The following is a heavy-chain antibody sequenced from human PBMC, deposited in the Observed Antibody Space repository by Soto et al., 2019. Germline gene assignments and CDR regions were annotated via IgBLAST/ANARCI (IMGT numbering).Heavy chain of an antibody. CDR1: GFTFSSYA. J-gene: IGHJ4*02. Sequence: GGSLRLSCAASGFTFSSYAMSWVRQAPGKGLEWVSAISGSGGSTYYADSVKGRFTISRDNSKNTLYLQMNSLRAEDTAVYYCAKLLWLGEFTTQPSFDYWGQGTLVTVSS. V-gene: IGHV3-23*01. CDR3: AKLLWLGEFTTQPSFDY. D-gene: IGHD3-10*01. CDR2: ISGSGGST.